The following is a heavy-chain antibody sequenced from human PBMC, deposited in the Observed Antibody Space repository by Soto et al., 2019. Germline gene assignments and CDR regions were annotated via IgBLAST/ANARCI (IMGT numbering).Heavy chain of an antibody. Sequence: QVQLVQSGSELKKPGASVKVSCKASGYTFTSYAMNWVRQAPGQGLEWMGWINTNTGNPTYAQGFTGRFVFSLDTFVSTSYLQICSLMAEDTAGYYCARGPQGPDYYVFWNGYYENDAFDIWGQGTMVTVSS. CDR3: ARGPQGPDYYVFWNGYYENDAFDI. D-gene: IGHD3-3*01. J-gene: IGHJ3*02. CDR1: GYTFTSYA. V-gene: IGHV7-4-1*01. CDR2: INTNTGNP.